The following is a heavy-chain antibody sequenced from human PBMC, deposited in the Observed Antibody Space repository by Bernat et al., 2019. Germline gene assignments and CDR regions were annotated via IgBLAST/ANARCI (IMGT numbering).Heavy chain of an antibody. CDR1: GFTFSSHD. D-gene: IGHD3-16*01. CDR2: VSGSGRGTNT. V-gene: IGHV3-23*01. Sequence: EVQLLESGGGLVQPGGSLRLSCAASGFTFSSHDMSWVRQAPGKGLEWVSAVSGSGRGTNTFYADAVKGRFTISRDSSRNTLSLQMNSLRAEDTAVYFCAVPSWGNLRVWGQGTLVTVSS. J-gene: IGHJ4*02. CDR3: AVPSWGNLRV.